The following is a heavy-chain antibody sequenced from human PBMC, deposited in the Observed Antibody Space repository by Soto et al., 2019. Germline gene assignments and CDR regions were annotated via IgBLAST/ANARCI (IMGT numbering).Heavy chain of an antibody. Sequence: EVQLLESGGGLVQPGGSLRLSCEASGFSFSNYAMSWVRQTPGKGLEWVSGISATGYATFYAESVKGRFTISRDNSKNTLYVQMKDLRGDETATYYCAKDRLDRAPAGWVDCWGQGALVTVSS. CDR2: ISATGYAT. CDR1: GFSFSNYA. V-gene: IGHV3-23*01. CDR3: AKDRLDRAPAGWVDC. D-gene: IGHD6-13*01. J-gene: IGHJ5*01.